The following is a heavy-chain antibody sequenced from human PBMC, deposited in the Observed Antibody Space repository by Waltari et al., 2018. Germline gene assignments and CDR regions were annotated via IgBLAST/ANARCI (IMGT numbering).Heavy chain of an antibody. CDR2: INHSGST. D-gene: IGHD6-19*01. CDR3: AGGVGGTRPPDAFDI. Sequence: QVQLQQWGAGLLKPSETLSLTCAVYGGSFSGYYWSWIRQPPGKGLEWIGEINHSGSTNYNPSLKSRVTISVDTSKNQFSLKRGSVTAADTAVYYCAGGVGGTRPPDAFDIWGQGTMVTVSS. J-gene: IGHJ3*02. V-gene: IGHV4-34*01. CDR1: GGSFSGYY.